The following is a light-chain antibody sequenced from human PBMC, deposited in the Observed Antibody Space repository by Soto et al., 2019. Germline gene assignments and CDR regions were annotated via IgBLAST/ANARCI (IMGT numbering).Light chain of an antibody. CDR1: QNINSW. J-gene: IGKJ3*01. CDR2: KAS. V-gene: IGKV1-5*03. Sequence: DIQTTQSPSTLSASVGDRVTITCRASQNINSWLAWYQQKPGKAPKLLIYKASNLEPGVPSRFSGSGSGTEFTLTISSLQPDDFATYYCQHYTSFGPGTKVDIK. CDR3: QHYTS.